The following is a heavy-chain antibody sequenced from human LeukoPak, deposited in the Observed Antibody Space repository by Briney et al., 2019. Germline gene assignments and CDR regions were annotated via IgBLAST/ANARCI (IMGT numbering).Heavy chain of an antibody. D-gene: IGHD1-7*01. Sequence: LGASVKVSCKASGYTFTGYYMHWVRQAPGQGLEWMGWINPNSGGTNYAQKFQGRVTMTRDTSISTAYMELSRLRSDDTAVYYCARDLGAHWNSDDIWGQGTMVTVSS. J-gene: IGHJ3*02. CDR1: GYTFTGYY. CDR2: INPNSGGT. CDR3: ARDLGAHWNSDDI. V-gene: IGHV1-2*03.